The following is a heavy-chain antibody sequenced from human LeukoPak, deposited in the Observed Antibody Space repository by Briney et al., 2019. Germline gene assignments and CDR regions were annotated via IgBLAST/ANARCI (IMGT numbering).Heavy chain of an antibody. Sequence: GGSLRLSCAASGFTFSSYAMSWVRQAPGKGLEWVSAISGSGGSTYYADSVKGRFTISRDNSKNTLYLQMNSLRAEDTAVYYCARDRHCVNGLCHNSPGMDVWGRGTTVTVSS. CDR2: ISGSGGST. J-gene: IGHJ6*02. V-gene: IGHV3-23*01. D-gene: IGHD2-8*01. CDR1: GFTFSSYA. CDR3: ARDRHCVNGLCHNSPGMDV.